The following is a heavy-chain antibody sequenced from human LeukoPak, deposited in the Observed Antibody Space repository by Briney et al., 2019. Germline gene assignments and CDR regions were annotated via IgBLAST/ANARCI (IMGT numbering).Heavy chain of an antibody. Sequence: PGGSLRLSCAASGFTFSSYWMHWVRQAPGKGLVWVSRINSDGSSTSYADSVKGRFTISRDNAKNTLYLQMNSLRAEDTAVYYCASLGGLYCSGGNCYRDAFDIWGQGTMVTVSS. V-gene: IGHV3-74*01. CDR3: ASLGGLYCSGGNCYRDAFDI. CDR2: INSDGSST. D-gene: IGHD2-15*01. CDR1: GFTFSSYW. J-gene: IGHJ3*02.